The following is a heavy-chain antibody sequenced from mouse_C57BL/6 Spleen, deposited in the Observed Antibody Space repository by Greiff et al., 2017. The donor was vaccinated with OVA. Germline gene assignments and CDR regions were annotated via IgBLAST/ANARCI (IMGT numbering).Heavy chain of an antibody. J-gene: IGHJ2*01. CDR2: ISYDGSN. CDR3: SRERDRVDY. Sequence: VQLKESGPGLVKPSQSLSITCSVSGYSITSGYFWYWIRQFPGNQLEWMCYISYDGSNKYNPPLKNRISITHDTSKNQSFLKLNSVTTEDTATFYCSRERDRVDYWGQGTTLTVSS. V-gene: IGHV3-6*01. CDR1: GYSITSGYF.